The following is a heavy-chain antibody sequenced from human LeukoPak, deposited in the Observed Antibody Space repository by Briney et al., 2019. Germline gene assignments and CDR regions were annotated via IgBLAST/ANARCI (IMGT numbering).Heavy chain of an antibody. Sequence: GGSLRLSCAASGFTFDDYAMHWVRQAPGKGLEWVSGISWNSGSIGYADSVKGRFTISRDNAKNSLYLQMNSLRAEDTALYYCAKRFGELFGLWGQGTMVTVSS. CDR2: ISWNSGSI. V-gene: IGHV3-9*01. D-gene: IGHD3-10*01. J-gene: IGHJ3*01. CDR3: AKRFGELFGL. CDR1: GFTFDDYA.